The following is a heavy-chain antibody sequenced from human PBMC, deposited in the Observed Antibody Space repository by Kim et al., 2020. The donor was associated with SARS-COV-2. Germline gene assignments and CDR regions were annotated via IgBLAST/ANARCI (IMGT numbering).Heavy chain of an antibody. V-gene: IGHV4-34*01. J-gene: IGHJ4*02. Sequence: SETLSLTCAVYGGSFSGYYWSWIRQPPGKGLEWIGEINHSGSTNYNPSLKSRVTISVDTSKNQFSLKLSSVTAADTAVYYCARRVEEYYDFWSGSKGFDYWGQGTLVTVSS. CDR1: GGSFSGYY. CDR3: ARRVEEYYDFWSGSKGFDY. D-gene: IGHD3-3*01. CDR2: INHSGST.